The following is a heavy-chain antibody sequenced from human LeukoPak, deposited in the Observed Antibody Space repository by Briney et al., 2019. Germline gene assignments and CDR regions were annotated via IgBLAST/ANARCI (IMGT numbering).Heavy chain of an antibody. CDR3: ARSGYYLVY. V-gene: IGHV4-34*01. J-gene: IGHJ4*02. CDR2: INHSGST. Sequence: SETLSLTCAVYGGSFSGYYWSWIRQPPGRGLEWIGEINHSGSTNYNPSLKSRVTISVDTSKNQFSLKLSSVIAADTAVYYCARSGYYLVYWGQGTLVTVSS. D-gene: IGHD3-3*01. CDR1: GGSFSGYY.